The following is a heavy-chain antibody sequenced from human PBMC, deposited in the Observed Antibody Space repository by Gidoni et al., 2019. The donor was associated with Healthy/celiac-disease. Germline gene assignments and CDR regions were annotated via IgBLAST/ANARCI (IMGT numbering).Heavy chain of an antibody. CDR3: AIDYGDYVGDAFDI. V-gene: IGHV3-21*01. Sequence: EVQLVESGGGLVKPGGSLRLSCAASGFTFSSYSMNGVRQAPGKGLEWVSSIRSSSSYIYYADSVKGRFTISRDNAKNSLYLQMNSLRAEDTAVYYCAIDYGDYVGDAFDIWGQGTMVTVSS. D-gene: IGHD4-17*01. J-gene: IGHJ3*02. CDR1: GFTFSSYS. CDR2: IRSSSSYI.